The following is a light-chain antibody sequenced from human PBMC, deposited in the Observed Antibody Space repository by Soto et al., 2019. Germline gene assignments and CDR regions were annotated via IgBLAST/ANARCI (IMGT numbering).Light chain of an antibody. J-gene: IGKJ3*01. CDR3: QQRSSWPFT. CDR2: ATS. V-gene: IGKV3-11*01. Sequence: EIVLTQSPATLSLSPGERATLSCRASQNINSYLAWYQQKPGQAPRLLIYATSNRATGIPARFSRSGSGTDFTLSISSLEPEDFAVYYCQQRSSWPFTFGPGTKVDIK. CDR1: QNINSY.